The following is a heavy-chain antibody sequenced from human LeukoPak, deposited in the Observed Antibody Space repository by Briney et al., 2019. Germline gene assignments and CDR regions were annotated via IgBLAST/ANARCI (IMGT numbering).Heavy chain of an antibody. CDR2: IIPILGIA. D-gene: IGHD2-2*01. CDR1: GGTFSSYT. Sequence: AVKVSCKASGGTFSSYTISWVRQAPGQGLEWMGRIIPILGIANYAQKFQGRVTITADKSTSTAYMELSSLRSEDTAVYYCARLVPAATPDSKNRDCWGQGTLVTVSS. J-gene: IGHJ4*02. CDR3: ARLVPAATPDSKNRDC. V-gene: IGHV1-69*02.